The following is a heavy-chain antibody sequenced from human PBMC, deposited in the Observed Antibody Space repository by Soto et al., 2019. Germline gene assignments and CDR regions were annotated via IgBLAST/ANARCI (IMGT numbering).Heavy chain of an antibody. V-gene: IGHV1-69*13. Sequence: ASVKVSCKASGGTFSSYAISWVRQAPGQGLEWMGGIIPIFGSANYAQNFQGRVTITADESTTTAYMELRSLRSEDTAVYYCARVSMIPIPWFDPWGQGTLVTVSS. J-gene: IGHJ5*02. CDR3: ARVSMIPIPWFDP. D-gene: IGHD3-22*01. CDR2: IIPIFGSA. CDR1: GGTFSSYA.